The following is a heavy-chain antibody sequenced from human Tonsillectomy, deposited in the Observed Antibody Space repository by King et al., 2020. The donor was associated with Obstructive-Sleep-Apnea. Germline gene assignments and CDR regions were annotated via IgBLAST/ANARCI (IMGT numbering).Heavy chain of an antibody. CDR2: ISSTSIYI. V-gene: IGHV3-21*01. D-gene: IGHD6-13*01. CDR1: GFTFSSYS. J-gene: IGHJ6*02. Sequence: VQLVESGGGLVKPGGSLRLSCAASGFTFSSYSMNWVRQAPGKGLEWVSSISSTSIYIYYADSVKGRFTISRDNAKKSLYLQVSSLSAKDTAVYYCAREFHIAAATDYYYYGLDVWGQGTTVTVSS. CDR3: AREFHIAAATDYYYYGLDV.